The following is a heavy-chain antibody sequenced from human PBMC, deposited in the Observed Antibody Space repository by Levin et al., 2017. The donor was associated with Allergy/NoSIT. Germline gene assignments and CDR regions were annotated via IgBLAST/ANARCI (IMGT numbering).Heavy chain of an antibody. CDR1: GFPFSDYN. Sequence: PGESLKISCAASGFPFSDYNMNWVRQSPGKGLEWVSSIHSSSSYIYYADSVRGRFTISRDNAKNSVYLQMNSLRAEDTAVYYCARAGATVTTPGSWYYHGMDVWGQGTTVTVSS. D-gene: IGHD4-17*01. J-gene: IGHJ6*02. V-gene: IGHV3-21*01. CDR3: ARAGATVTTPGSWYYHGMDV. CDR2: IHSSSSYI.